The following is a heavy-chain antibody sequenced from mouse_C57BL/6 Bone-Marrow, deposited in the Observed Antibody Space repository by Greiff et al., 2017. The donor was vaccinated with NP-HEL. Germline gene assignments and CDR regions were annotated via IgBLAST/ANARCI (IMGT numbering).Heavy chain of an antibody. CDR2: INPGSGGT. CDR3: AGEENRISWFAY. CDR1: GYAFTNYL. D-gene: IGHD5-2*01. J-gene: IGHJ3*01. V-gene: IGHV1-54*01. Sequence: QVQLQQSGAELVRPGTSVKVSCKASGYAFTNYLIEWVKQRPGQGLEWIGVINPGSGGTNYNEKFKGKATLTADKSSSTAYMQLSSLTAEDSSVYLCAGEENRISWFAYWGQGTLVTVSA.